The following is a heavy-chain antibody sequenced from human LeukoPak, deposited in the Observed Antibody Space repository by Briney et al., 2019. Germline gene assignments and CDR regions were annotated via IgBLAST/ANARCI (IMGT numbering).Heavy chain of an antibody. CDR3: ANAWVYCSGTSCQRPPFDY. J-gene: IGHJ4*02. CDR2: IGPDGRSK. D-gene: IGHD2-2*01. Sequence: PGGSLRLSCAASGFTFTTFWMTWVRQAPGKGLEWVANIGPDGRSKYYVDSVKGRFTISRDNAKNSVFLEMSSLRVEDTAVYYCANAWVYCSGTSCQRPPFDYWGQGTLVTVSS. CDR1: GFTFTTFW. V-gene: IGHV3-7*01.